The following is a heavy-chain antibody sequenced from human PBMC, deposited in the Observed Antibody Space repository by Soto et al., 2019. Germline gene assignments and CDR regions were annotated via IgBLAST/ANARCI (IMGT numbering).Heavy chain of an antibody. J-gene: IGHJ4*02. CDR1: GFTFSSYG. Sequence: VHLVESGGGLVKPGGSLRLSCAASGFTFSSYGMHWVRQAPGKGLEWVAVIWYDGSNKYYADSVKGRFTISRDNSKNTLYLQMNSLRAEDTAVYYCARDGNYYCSGGSCLPHYWGQGTLVTVSS. V-gene: IGHV3-33*01. D-gene: IGHD2-15*01. CDR3: ARDGNYYCSGGSCLPHY. CDR2: IWYDGSNK.